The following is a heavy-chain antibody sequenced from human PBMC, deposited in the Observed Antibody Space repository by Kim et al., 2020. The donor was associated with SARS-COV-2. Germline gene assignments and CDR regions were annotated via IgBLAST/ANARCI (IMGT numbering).Heavy chain of an antibody. CDR3: ASGPSRECHLNDY. D-gene: IGHD2-2*01. Sequence: GGSLRLSCAASGFTFSSYWMHWVRQAPGTGLVWVSRLNGDGSSTSYADSVKGRFTSSRDNAKNTLYLQMNILRVEDTAVYYCASGPSRECHLNDYWGQAT. CDR2: LNGDGSST. V-gene: IGHV3-74*01. J-gene: IGHJ4*02. CDR1: GFTFSSYW.